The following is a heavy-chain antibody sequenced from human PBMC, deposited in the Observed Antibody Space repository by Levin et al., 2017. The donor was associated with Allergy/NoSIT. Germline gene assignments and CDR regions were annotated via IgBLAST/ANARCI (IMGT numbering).Heavy chain of an antibody. J-gene: IGHJ6*02. CDR3: ARDRTITTTGETYFYGMDV. CDR2: IYYSGST. V-gene: IGHV4-59*01. Sequence: PSETLSLTCSVSGGSISGYYWSWIRQPPGKGLEWIGYIYYSGSTKYNPSLKSRVTISVDTSKNQFSLKLSSVTAADTAVYYCARDRTITTTGETYFYGMDVWGQGTTVTVSS. CDR1: GGSISGYY. D-gene: IGHD7-27*01.